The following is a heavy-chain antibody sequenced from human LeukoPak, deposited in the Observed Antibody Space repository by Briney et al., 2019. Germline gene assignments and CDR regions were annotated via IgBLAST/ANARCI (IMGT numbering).Heavy chain of an antibody. CDR1: GFTFSSFT. CDR2: ISSTSTYI. V-gene: IGHV3-21*01. D-gene: IGHD4-17*01. J-gene: IGHJ4*02. CDR3: AGFDYADYLAFDY. Sequence: GWSLRLSCAASGFTFSSFTMNWVRQAPGKGLEWVSSISSTSTYIHYADSVKGRFTISRDNAKNSLYLQMNSLRAEDTAVYYCAGFDYADYLAFDYWGQGTLVTVSS.